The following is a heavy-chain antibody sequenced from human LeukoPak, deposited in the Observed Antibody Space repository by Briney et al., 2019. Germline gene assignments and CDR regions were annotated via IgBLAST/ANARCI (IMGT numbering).Heavy chain of an antibody. Sequence: GGSLRLSCAASGFTFSNYAMHWVRQAPGKGLEWVAVISYDVSNKFYADSVKGRFTISRDNSKNTLYLQINSLRAEDTAVYYCARDSPRYQLTNWFDPWGQGTLVTVSS. CDR2: ISYDVSNK. CDR3: ARDSPRYQLTNWFDP. D-gene: IGHD2-2*01. J-gene: IGHJ5*02. V-gene: IGHV3-30-3*01. CDR1: GFTFSNYA.